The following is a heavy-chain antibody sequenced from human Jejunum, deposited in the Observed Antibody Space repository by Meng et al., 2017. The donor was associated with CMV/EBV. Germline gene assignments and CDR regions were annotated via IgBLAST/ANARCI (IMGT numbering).Heavy chain of an antibody. J-gene: IGHJ5*02. Sequence: VQLQDSGPVLVKSSETLSLTCFVSAGSISGYYWSWIRQPAGKGLEWIGRIYTSGSTHYNPSLKSRLTMSVDLSNNQISLKLRSVTAADTAVYYCARESGSYYWFDPWGQGTLVTVSS. V-gene: IGHV4-4*07. CDR2: IYTSGST. CDR1: AGSISGYY. D-gene: IGHD1-26*01. CDR3: ARESGSYYWFDP.